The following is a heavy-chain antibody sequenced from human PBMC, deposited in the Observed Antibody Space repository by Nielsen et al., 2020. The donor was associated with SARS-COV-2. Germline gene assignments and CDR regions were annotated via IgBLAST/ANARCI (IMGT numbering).Heavy chain of an antibody. Sequence: GESLKISCAASGFTFNIYAMAWVRRAPGRGLQRVTGVSASGGSTYYTDSVKGRFSISRDNSKNTLFLQMHSLRAEDTALYYCAKDGVVRGDALDLWGQATMVTVSS. CDR3: AKDGVVRGDALDL. V-gene: IGHV3-23*01. CDR1: GFTFNIYA. J-gene: IGHJ3*01. D-gene: IGHD3-10*01. CDR2: VSASGGST.